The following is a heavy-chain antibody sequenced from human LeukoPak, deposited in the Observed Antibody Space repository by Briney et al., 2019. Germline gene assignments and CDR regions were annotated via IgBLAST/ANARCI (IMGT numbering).Heavy chain of an antibody. CDR2: IYHSGST. V-gene: IGHV4-4*02. D-gene: IGHD1-26*01. CDR3: ARTYSGSYYVDY. CDR1: GGSISSSNW. J-gene: IGHJ4*02. Sequence: KPSGTLSLTCAVSGGSISSSNWWSWVRQPPGKGLEWIGEIYHSGSTNYNPSLKSRVTISVDTSKNQFSLKLSSVTAADTAVYYCARTYSGSYYVDYWGQGTLVTVSS.